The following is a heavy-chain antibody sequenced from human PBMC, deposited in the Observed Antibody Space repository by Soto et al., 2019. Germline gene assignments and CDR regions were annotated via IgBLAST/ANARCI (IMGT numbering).Heavy chain of an antibody. Sequence: GGSLRLSCEASGFSFGSYSMNWVRQAPGKGLEWVSFISGRGTTTYYADSVKGRFTVSRDNAKNSPSLEVNSLRDEDTAVYYCARLGYCSSATCKYYFYYYGMDVWGQGTTVTVSS. CDR3: ARLGYCSSATCKYYFYYYGMDV. CDR2: ISGRGTTT. V-gene: IGHV3-48*02. D-gene: IGHD2-2*01. J-gene: IGHJ6*02. CDR1: GFSFGSYS.